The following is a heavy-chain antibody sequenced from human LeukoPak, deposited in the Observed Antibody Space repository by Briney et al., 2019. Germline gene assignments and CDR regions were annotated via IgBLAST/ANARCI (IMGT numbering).Heavy chain of an antibody. Sequence: ASVKVSCKASGYTFTSYYMHWVRRAPGQGLEWMGIINPSGGSTSYAQKFQGRVTMTRDMSTSTVYMELSSLRSEDTAVYYCARGRGYSGYDTWGGYYYYFDYWGQGTLVTVSS. CDR1: GYTFTSYY. CDR2: INPSGGST. CDR3: ARGRGYSGYDTWGGYYYYFDY. V-gene: IGHV1-46*01. D-gene: IGHD5-12*01. J-gene: IGHJ4*02.